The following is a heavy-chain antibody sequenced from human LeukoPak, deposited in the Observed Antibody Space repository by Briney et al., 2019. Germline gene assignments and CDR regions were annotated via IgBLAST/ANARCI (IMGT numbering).Heavy chain of an antibody. CDR1: GYSFTSYW. J-gene: IGHJ5*02. CDR3: ARHQWFGESPARNNWFDP. V-gene: IGHV5-51*01. Sequence: GESLKISCKGSGYSFTSYWIGWVRQMPGKGLEWMGIIYPGDSDTRYSPSFQGQVTISADKSISTAYLQWSSLKASDTAMYYCARHQWFGESPARNNWFDPWGQGTLVTVSS. D-gene: IGHD3-10*01. CDR2: IYPGDSDT.